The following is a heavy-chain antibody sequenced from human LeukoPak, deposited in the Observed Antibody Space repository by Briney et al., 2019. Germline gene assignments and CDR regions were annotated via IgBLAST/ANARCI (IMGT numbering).Heavy chain of an antibody. CDR2: IRYDGSNK. J-gene: IGHJ1*01. CDR3: ARDGSTVVTPYGLDYFQH. D-gene: IGHD4-23*01. CDR1: GFTFSSYG. Sequence: PGGSLRLSCAASGFTFSSYGMHWVRQAPGKGLEWVAFIRYDGSNKYYADSVKGRFTISRDNSKNTLYLQMNSLRAEDTAVYYCARDGSTVVTPYGLDYFQHWGQGTLATVSS. V-gene: IGHV3-30*02.